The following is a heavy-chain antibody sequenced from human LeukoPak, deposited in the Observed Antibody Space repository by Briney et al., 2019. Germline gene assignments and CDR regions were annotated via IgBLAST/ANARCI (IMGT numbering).Heavy chain of an antibody. V-gene: IGHV1-46*01. CDR2: INPSGGST. Sequence: ASVKVSCKASGYTFTSYGISWVRQAPGQGLEWMGIINPSGGSTSYAQKFQGRVTMTRDMSTSTVYTELSSLRSEDTAVYYCARKNHYRANDAFDIWGQGTMVTVSS. CDR1: GYTFTSYG. J-gene: IGHJ3*02. CDR3: ARKNHYRANDAFDI. D-gene: IGHD2/OR15-2a*01.